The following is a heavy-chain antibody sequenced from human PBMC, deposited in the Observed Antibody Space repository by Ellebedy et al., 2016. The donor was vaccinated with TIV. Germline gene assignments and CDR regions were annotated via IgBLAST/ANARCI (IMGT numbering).Heavy chain of an antibody. CDR3: ARSSAGGFDYWYFDL. J-gene: IGHJ2*01. V-gene: IGHV4-59*01. Sequence: MPGGSLRLSCTASGFTFSYYWMSWVRQAPEKGLEWIAYVYYTGRTNYNPSLGSRVTISLDTSKRQFSLNLRSLTAADTAVYYWARSSAGGFDYWYFDLWGRGTLVTVSS. D-gene: IGHD6-19*01. CDR1: GFTFSYYW. CDR2: VYYTGRT.